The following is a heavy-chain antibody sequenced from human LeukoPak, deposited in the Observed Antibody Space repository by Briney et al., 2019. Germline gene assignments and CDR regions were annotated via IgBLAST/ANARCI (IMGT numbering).Heavy chain of an antibody. D-gene: IGHD4-17*01. J-gene: IGHJ4*02. CDR1: GGSISSYY. CDR2: IYTSGST. CDR3: ARDVNYGDWITDGFDY. V-gene: IGHV4-4*07. Sequence: PSETLSLTCTVSGGSISSYYWSWLRQPAGKGLEWIGRIYTSGSTNYNPSLKSRVTMSVDTSKNQFSLKLSSVTAADTAVYYCARDVNYGDWITDGFDYWGQGTLVTVSS.